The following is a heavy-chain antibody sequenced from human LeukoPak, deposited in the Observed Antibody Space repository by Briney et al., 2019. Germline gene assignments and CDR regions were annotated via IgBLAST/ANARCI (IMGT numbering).Heavy chain of an antibody. J-gene: IGHJ5*02. D-gene: IGHD5-12*01. Sequence: GESLKISCKGFGYRFTSFWIAWVRQMPGKGLEWMGIIYPGDSETRYSPSFQGRVTISADKSSSTAFLQWSSLKAPDTAMYYCARFTTSMVAPWGQGTLVTVSS. CDR2: IYPGDSET. CDR3: ARFTTSMVAP. V-gene: IGHV5-51*01. CDR1: GYRFTSFW.